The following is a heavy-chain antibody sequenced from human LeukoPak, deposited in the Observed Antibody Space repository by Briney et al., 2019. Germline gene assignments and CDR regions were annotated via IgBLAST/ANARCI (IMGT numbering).Heavy chain of an antibody. J-gene: IGHJ4*02. CDR1: GYSISSDYY. D-gene: IGHD6-6*01. CDR3: ARLLQLGYYFDY. V-gene: IGHV4-38-2*02. Sequence: SETLSLTCTVSGYSISSDYYWGWIRQPPGKGLEWIGSIYHSGSTYYNPSLKSRVTISVDASKNQFSLKLRSVTAADTAVYYCARLLQLGYYFDYWGQGTLVTVSS. CDR2: IYHSGST.